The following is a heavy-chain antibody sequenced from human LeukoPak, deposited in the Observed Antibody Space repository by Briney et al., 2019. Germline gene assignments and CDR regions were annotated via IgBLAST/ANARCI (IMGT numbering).Heavy chain of an antibody. V-gene: IGHV3-7*05. CDR3: ARDWDGSGWPIDY. CDR1: GFTFSRYW. Sequence: PRGSPRLSCAASGFTFSRYWMSWVRQAPGKGLEWVANIKTDGSEKYYVDSLKGRFIISRDNAQNSLYLQMNSLSAEDTAVYYCARDWDGSGWPIDYWGQGTLVTVSS. J-gene: IGHJ4*02. CDR2: IKTDGSEK. D-gene: IGHD6-19*01.